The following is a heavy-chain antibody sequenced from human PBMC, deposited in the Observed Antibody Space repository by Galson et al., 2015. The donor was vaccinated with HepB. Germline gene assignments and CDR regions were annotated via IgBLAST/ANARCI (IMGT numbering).Heavy chain of an antibody. CDR1: GFTFSNYW. Sequence: SLRLSCAASGFTFSNYWMSWVRQAPGKGLEWVANIKQDGSKKYHVDSVKGRFTISRDNAKNSLFLEMNSLRAEDTAVYYCARDRNYHYERGVYCGRGVFDIWGQGTMVTVSS. D-gene: IGHD3-22*01. J-gene: IGHJ3*02. V-gene: IGHV3-7*01. CDR3: ARDRNYHYERGVYCGRGVFDI. CDR2: IKQDGSKK.